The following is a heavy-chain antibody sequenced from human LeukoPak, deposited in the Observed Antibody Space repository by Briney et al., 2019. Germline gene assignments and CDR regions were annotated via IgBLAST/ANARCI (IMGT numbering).Heavy chain of an antibody. J-gene: IGHJ6*03. CDR1: GYTFTSYY. Sequence: ASVKVSCKASGYTFTSYYMHWVRQAPGQGLEWMGIINPSGGSTSYAQKFRGRVTMTRDTSTSTVYMELSSLRSEDTAVYYCASSDYSRVREDYYYYMDVWGKGTTVTVSS. CDR2: INPSGGST. V-gene: IGHV1-46*03. CDR3: ASSDYSRVREDYYYYMDV. D-gene: IGHD4-11*01.